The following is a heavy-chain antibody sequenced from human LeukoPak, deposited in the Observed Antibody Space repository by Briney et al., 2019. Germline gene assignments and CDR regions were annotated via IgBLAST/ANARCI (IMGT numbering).Heavy chain of an antibody. J-gene: IGHJ6*02. Sequence: PGGSLRLSCAASGFTFSSYGMHWVRQAPGKGLEWVAVISYDGSNKYYADSVKGRFTISRDNSKNTLYLQMNSLRAEDTAVYYCATDLPPGWQRPYYYYYGMDVWGQGTTVTVSS. D-gene: IGHD2-15*01. CDR3: ATDLPPGWQRPYYYYYGMDV. CDR2: ISYDGSNK. CDR1: GFTFSSYG. V-gene: IGHV3-30*03.